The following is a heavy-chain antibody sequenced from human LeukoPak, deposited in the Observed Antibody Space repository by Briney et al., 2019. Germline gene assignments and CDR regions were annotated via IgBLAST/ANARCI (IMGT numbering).Heavy chain of an antibody. J-gene: IGHJ4*02. D-gene: IGHD3-10*01. CDR3: ASGPVGSGFKGYFDY. CDR2: IIPILGIA. Sequence: GSSVKVSCKASGGTFSSYAISWVRQAPGQGLEWMGRIIPILGIANYAQKLQGRVTMTTDTSTSTAYMELRSLRSDDTAVYYCASGPVGSGFKGYFDYWGQGTLVTVSS. CDR1: GGTFSSYA. V-gene: IGHV1-69*04.